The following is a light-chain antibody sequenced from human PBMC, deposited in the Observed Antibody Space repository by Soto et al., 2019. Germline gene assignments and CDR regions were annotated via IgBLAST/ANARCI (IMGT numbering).Light chain of an antibody. CDR1: QSVLYSYNNKNY. CDR2: WAS. CDR3: QQYYSTPPT. V-gene: IGKV4-1*01. Sequence: DIVMTQSPDSLAVSLGERATINCKSSQSVLYSYNNKNYLAWDQQEEGQPPKLLIYWASTRESGVPDRFSGSGSGTDFTLTISSPQAEDVAVYHCQQYYSTPPTFGQGTKLEIK. J-gene: IGKJ2*01.